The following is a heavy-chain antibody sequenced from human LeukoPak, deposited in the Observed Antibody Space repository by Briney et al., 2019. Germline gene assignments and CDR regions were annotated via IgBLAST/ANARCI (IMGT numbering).Heavy chain of an antibody. Sequence: SETLSLTCTVSGGSITGSTYYWGWIRQPPGKGLEWIVSVIHSGTTYYNPSLRSRVIVSMDTSKKQFSLRLSSVTAADTAVYYCARHDYVSSGHRRDYYFDYWSQGTLVTVSS. V-gene: IGHV4-39*01. D-gene: IGHD3-22*01. J-gene: IGHJ4*02. CDR3: ARHDYVSSGHRRDYYFDY. CDR1: GGSITGSTYY. CDR2: VIHSGTT.